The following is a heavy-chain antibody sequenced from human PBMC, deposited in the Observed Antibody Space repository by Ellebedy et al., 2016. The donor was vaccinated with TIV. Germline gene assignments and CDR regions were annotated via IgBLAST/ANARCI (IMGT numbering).Heavy chain of an antibody. CDR2: IYYSGST. D-gene: IGHD4-17*01. J-gene: IGHJ4*02. CDR3: AVSGDYGRGYFDY. CDR1: GGSISSYY. V-gene: IGHV4-59*12. Sequence: SETLSLXXTVSGGSISSYYWSWIRQPPGKGLEWIGYIYYSGSTNYNPSLKSRVTISVDTSKNQFSLKLSSVTAADTAVYYCAVSGDYGRGYFDYWGQGTLVTVSS.